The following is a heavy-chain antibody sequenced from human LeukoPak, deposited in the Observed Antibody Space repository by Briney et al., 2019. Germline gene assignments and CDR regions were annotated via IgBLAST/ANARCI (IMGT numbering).Heavy chain of an antibody. D-gene: IGHD3-22*01. Sequence: GRSLRLSCAASGFTFSSYGMHWVRQAPGKGLEWVAVIWYDGSNKYYADSVKGRFTISRDNSKNTLYLQMNSLRAEDTAVYYCARDRYWDSSGYYYERPDYWGQGTLVTVSS. CDR1: GFTFSSYG. CDR2: IWYDGSNK. J-gene: IGHJ4*02. CDR3: ARDRYWDSSGYYYERPDY. V-gene: IGHV3-33*01.